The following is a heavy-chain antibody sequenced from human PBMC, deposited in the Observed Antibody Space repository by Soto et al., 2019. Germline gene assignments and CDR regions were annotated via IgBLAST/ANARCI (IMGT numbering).Heavy chain of an antibody. D-gene: IGHD3-16*01. J-gene: IGHJ2*01. V-gene: IGHV3-30*18. Sequence: EQLAESGGGVVQSGRSLRLSCEASGFTFSSFGMHWVRQAPGKGLAWVAVISYDGSDTYFADSVKGRFTISRDNSKNTVYLQMNSLRVEDTAVYYCVKDIHFLGIWYFDLWGRGSLVSVSS. CDR1: GFTFSSFG. CDR2: ISYDGSDT. CDR3: VKDIHFLGIWYFDL.